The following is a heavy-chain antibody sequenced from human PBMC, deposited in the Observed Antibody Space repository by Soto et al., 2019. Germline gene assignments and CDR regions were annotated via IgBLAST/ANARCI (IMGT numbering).Heavy chain of an antibody. Sequence: SQTLSLSCVISGDSVNSNTCAWNWIRHSPSRGLDWLGRTYYRSKWYYNYASSVRGRIRVKPDTSNNQFSMQLTSVSPEDTAVYYCTRATMYYDKYQGMDVWGRGKKVTVSS. V-gene: IGHV6-1*01. D-gene: IGHD3-16*01. CDR3: TRATMYYDKYQGMDV. J-gene: IGHJ6*03. CDR2: TYYRSKWYY. CDR1: GDSVNSNTCA.